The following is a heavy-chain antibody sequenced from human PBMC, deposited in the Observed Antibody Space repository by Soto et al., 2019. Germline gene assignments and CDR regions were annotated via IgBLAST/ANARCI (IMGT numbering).Heavy chain of an antibody. D-gene: IGHD1-1*01. Sequence: GGSLRLSCAASGFTFSSYEMNWVRQAPGKGLEWVSYISSSGSTIYYADSVKGRFTISRDNAKNSLYLQMNSLRAEDAAVYYCARIGTTGTAPRDYWGQGTLVTVSS. J-gene: IGHJ4*02. CDR2: ISSSGSTI. CDR1: GFTFSSYE. CDR3: ARIGTTGTAPRDY. V-gene: IGHV3-48*03.